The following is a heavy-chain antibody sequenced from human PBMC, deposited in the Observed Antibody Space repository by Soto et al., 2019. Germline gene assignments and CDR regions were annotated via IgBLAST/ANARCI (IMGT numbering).Heavy chain of an antibody. D-gene: IGHD3-9*01. CDR2: IYHSGST. CDR3: ARAGSYDILTGYRPENWFDP. V-gene: IGHV4-30-2*01. Sequence: SETLSLTCAVSGGSISSGGYSWSWIRQPPGKGLEWIGYIYHSGSTYYNPSLKSRVTISVDRSKNQFSLKLSSVTAADTAVYYCARAGSYDILTGYRPENWFDPWGQGTLVTVSS. CDR1: GGSISSGGYS. J-gene: IGHJ5*02.